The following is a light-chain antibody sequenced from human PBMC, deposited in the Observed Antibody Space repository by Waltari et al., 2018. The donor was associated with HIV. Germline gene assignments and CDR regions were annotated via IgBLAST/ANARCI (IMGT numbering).Light chain of an antibody. J-gene: IGKJ3*01. CDR3: QQYNNWPGIT. CDR1: QSVSTN. Sequence: EIVITQSPVTLSMSPGERATLSCRASQSVSTNLAWYQQKHGQAPRLLIYGASTGATGIPARFSGSGSGTEFTLTISSLQSEDFAVYYCQQYNNWPGITFGPGTKVDIK. V-gene: IGKV3-15*01. CDR2: GAS.